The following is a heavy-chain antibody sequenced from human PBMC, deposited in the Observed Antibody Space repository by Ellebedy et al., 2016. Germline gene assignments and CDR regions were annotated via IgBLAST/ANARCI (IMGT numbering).Heavy chain of an antibody. V-gene: IGHV3-13*01. CDR1: GFTFSSYD. CDR2: IGTAGDT. J-gene: IGHJ6*02. D-gene: IGHD5-24*01. Sequence: GGSLRLSCAASGFTFSSYDMHWVRQATGKGLEWVSAIGTAGDTYYPGSVKGRFTISRENAKNSLYLQMNSLRAEDTAVYYCAREEMDNNGMDVWGQGTTVTVSS. CDR3: AREEMDNNGMDV.